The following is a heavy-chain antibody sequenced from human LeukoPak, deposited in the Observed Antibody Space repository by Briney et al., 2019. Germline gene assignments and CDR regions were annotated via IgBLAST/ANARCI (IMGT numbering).Heavy chain of an antibody. Sequence: ASVKVSCKASGYTFTGYHIHWVRQAPGQGLEWMGRINPYSGDTNFAQKFQGRVTMTRDTSITTAYIDLSSLTPDDTAVYFCARDQGSLTRSWYTGYGGQGTQVAVSS. J-gene: IGHJ4*02. CDR1: GYTFTGYH. V-gene: IGHV1-2*06. CDR3: ARDQGSLTRSWYTGY. CDR2: INPYSGDT. D-gene: IGHD6-13*01.